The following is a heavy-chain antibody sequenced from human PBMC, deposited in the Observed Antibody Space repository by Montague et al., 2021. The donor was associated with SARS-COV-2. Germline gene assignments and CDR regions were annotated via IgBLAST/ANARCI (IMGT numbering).Heavy chain of an antibody. CDR1: GGSVSISY. CDR2: IYYSGST. V-gene: IGHV4-59*02. CDR3: ARDRPPYYYDNSGHFLHGWFDP. Sequence: SETLSLTCTVSGGSVSISYWSWIRQTPGKGLEWIGNIYYSGSTNYNPSLKSRVTISVDTSKNQFSLKLSSVTAADTAVYYCARDRPPYYYDNSGHFLHGWFDPWGQGTLVTVSS. J-gene: IGHJ5*02. D-gene: IGHD3-22*01.